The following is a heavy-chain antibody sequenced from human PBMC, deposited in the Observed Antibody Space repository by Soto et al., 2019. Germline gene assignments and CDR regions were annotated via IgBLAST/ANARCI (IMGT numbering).Heavy chain of an antibody. V-gene: IGHV4-34*01. D-gene: IGHD2-2*03. CDR1: GGSFSGYY. J-gene: IGHJ4*02. Sequence: QVQLQQWGAGLLKPSESLSLTCAVYGGSFSGYYWTWIRQSPGKGLEWVGEINHSGTSHYNPSLNSRFNISVDTAKSQFSLRLSSVTAADTAVYYCARGIGFCSSINCYSSRRLRFDSWGQGTVVTVSS. CDR2: INHSGTS. CDR3: ARGIGFCSSINCYSSRRLRFDS.